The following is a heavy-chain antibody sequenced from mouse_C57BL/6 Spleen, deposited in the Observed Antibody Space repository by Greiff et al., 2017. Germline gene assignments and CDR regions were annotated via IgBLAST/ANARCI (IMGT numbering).Heavy chain of an antibody. Sequence: EVKVVESGPGLVKPSQSLSLTCTVTGYSITSGYDWHWIRHFPGNKLEWMGYISYSGSTNYNPSLKSRISITHDTSKNHFFLKLNSVTTEDTATYYCARGDDYDVGYFDVWGTGTTVTVSS. V-gene: IGHV3-1*01. D-gene: IGHD2-4*01. CDR1: GYSITSGYD. CDR2: ISYSGST. J-gene: IGHJ1*03. CDR3: ARGDDYDVGYFDV.